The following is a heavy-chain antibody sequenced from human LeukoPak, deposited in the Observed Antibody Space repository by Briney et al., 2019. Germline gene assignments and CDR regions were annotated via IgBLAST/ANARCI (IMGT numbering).Heavy chain of an antibody. CDR3: ARTWVSSGPNFNWYFDL. Sequence: SETLSLTCTVSTYSISSDYFWGWIRQPPGKGLEWIGSIYYSGSTYYNPSLKSRVTISVDTSKNQFSLKLSSVTAADTAVYYCARTWVSSGPNFNWYFDLWGRGTLVTVSS. CDR1: TYSISSDYF. D-gene: IGHD4/OR15-4a*01. CDR2: IYYSGST. J-gene: IGHJ2*01. V-gene: IGHV4-38-2*02.